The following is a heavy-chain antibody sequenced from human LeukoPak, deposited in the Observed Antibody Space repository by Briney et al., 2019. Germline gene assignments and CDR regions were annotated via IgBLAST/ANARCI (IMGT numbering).Heavy chain of an antibody. CDR2: ISSSSSYI. Sequence: GGSLRLSCAASGFTFSSYTVIWVRQAPGKGLEWVSSISSSSSYIYYADSVKGRFTISRDNAKNSLYLQMNSLRAEDTAVYYCARDIRESDYYDSSGYYNAFDIWGQGTMVTVSS. D-gene: IGHD3-22*01. V-gene: IGHV3-21*01. CDR3: ARDIRESDYYDSSGYYNAFDI. CDR1: GFTFSSYT. J-gene: IGHJ3*02.